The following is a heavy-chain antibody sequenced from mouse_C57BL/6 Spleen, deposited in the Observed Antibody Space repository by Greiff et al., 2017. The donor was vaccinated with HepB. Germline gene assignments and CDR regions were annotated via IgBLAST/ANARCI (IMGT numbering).Heavy chain of an antibody. CDR2: IRSKSSNYAT. V-gene: IGHV10-3*01. J-gene: IGHJ4*01. CDR3: VRGGLLRDYYAMDY. Sequence: EVQVVESGGGLVQPKGSLKLSCAASGFTFNTYAMHWVRQAPGKGLEWVARIRSKSSNYATYYADSVKDRFTISRDDSQSMLYLQMNNLKTEDTAMYYCVRGGLLRDYYAMDYWGQGTSVTVSS. CDR1: GFTFNTYA. D-gene: IGHD1-1*01.